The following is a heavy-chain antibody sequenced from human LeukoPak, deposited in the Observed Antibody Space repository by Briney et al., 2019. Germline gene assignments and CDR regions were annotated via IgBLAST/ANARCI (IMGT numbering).Heavy chain of an antibody. V-gene: IGHV3-21*01. CDR3: TRDYYDSSGLPFDY. CDR1: GYSFRSHS. D-gene: IGHD3-22*01. Sequence: PGGSLRLSCAGSGYSFRSHSMNWVRQAPGKGLEWVSSISSISHYIYYADSVKGRFTISRDNAKNSLYLQMNSPRAEDTALYYCTRDYYDSSGLPFDYRGQGTLVTVSS. CDR2: ISSISHYI. J-gene: IGHJ4*02.